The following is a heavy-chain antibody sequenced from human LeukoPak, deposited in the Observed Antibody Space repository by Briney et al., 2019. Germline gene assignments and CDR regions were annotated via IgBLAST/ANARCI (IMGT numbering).Heavy chain of an antibody. Sequence: SETLSLTCTVSGGSISSYYWSWIRQPAGKGLEWIGRIYTSGSTNYNPSLKSRVTMSVDTSKNQFSLKLSSVTAADTAVYYCARGWIYCSSTSCAPWNYFDYWGQGILVTVSS. V-gene: IGHV4-4*07. J-gene: IGHJ4*02. CDR1: GGSISSYY. CDR3: ARGWIYCSSTSCAPWNYFDY. CDR2: IYTSGST. D-gene: IGHD2-2*01.